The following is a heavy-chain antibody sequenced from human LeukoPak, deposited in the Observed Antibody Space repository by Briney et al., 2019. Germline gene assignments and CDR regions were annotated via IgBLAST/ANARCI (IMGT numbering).Heavy chain of an antibody. V-gene: IGHV3-33*01. CDR3: ARDKDYYDSSGYYDY. Sequence: PGGPLRLSCAASGFTFSSYGMHWVRQAPGKGLEWVAVIWYDGSNKYYADSVKGRFTISRDNSKNTLYLQMNSLRAEDTAVYYCARDKDYYDSSGYYDYWGQGTLVTVSS. CDR2: IWYDGSNK. CDR1: GFTFSSYG. D-gene: IGHD3-22*01. J-gene: IGHJ4*02.